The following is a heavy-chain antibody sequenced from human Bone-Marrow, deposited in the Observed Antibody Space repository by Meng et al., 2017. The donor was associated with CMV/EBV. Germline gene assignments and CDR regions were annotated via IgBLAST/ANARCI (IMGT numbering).Heavy chain of an antibody. J-gene: IGHJ6*02. V-gene: IGHV1-18*01. CDR2: ISAYNGNT. Sequence: ASVKVSCKASGYTFTSYGNSWVRQAPGQGLEWMGWISAYNGNTNYAQKLQGRVTKTRNTSISTAYMELSSLASKDTAVYYCARGNRGRIAAAGYYYYYGMDVWGQGTTVTVSS. CDR3: ARGNRGRIAAAGYYYYYGMDV. CDR1: GYTFTSYG. D-gene: IGHD6-13*01.